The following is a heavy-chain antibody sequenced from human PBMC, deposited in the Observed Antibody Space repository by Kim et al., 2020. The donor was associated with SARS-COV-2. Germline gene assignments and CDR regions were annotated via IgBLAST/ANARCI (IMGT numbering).Heavy chain of an antibody. Sequence: GGSLRLSCAASGFTVSSNYMSWVRQAPGKGLEWVSVIYSGGSTYYADSVKGRFTISRDNSKNTLYPQMNSLRAEDTAVYYCARAGYSSSWMLDAFDIWGQGTMVTVSS. J-gene: IGHJ3*02. V-gene: IGHV3-53*01. D-gene: IGHD6-13*01. CDR1: GFTVSSNY. CDR2: IYSGGST. CDR3: ARAGYSSSWMLDAFDI.